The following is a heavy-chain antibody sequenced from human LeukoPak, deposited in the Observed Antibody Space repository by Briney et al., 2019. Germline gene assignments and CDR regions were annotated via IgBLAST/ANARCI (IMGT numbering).Heavy chain of an antibody. D-gene: IGHD3-22*01. CDR3: AKDSADSSGYTVDY. Sequence: GGSLRLSCAASGFTFSSYGIHWVRQAPGKGLEWVAVISYDGSNKYYADSVKGRFTISRDNSKNTLYLQMNSLRAEDTAVYYCAKDSADSSGYTVDYWGQGTLVTVSS. J-gene: IGHJ4*02. V-gene: IGHV3-30*18. CDR2: ISYDGSNK. CDR1: GFTFSSYG.